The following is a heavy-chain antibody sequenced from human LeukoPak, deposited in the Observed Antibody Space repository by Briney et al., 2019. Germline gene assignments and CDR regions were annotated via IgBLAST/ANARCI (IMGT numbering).Heavy chain of an antibody. J-gene: IGHJ4*02. CDR1: GFTFSSYA. D-gene: IGHD3-10*01. CDR3: VKEGKFYVSGSYSHFDS. V-gene: IGHV3-64D*06. Sequence: GGSLRLSCSASGFTFSSYAMHWVRQAPGKGLEYVSAISSNGGSTYYADSVKGRFTISRDNSKNTLYLLMSSLRAEDTALYYRVKEGKFYVSGSYSHFDSWGQGTLVTVSS. CDR2: ISSNGGST.